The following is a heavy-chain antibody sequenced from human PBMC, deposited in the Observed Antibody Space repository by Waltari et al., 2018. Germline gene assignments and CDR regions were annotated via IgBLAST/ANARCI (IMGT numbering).Heavy chain of an antibody. Sequence: QVQLQESGPGLVKPSETLSLTCTFHGDFISSSYWSWLRQPPGKGLEWVGYIYTSVSTNYNTSLKSRLTILLDTSKNQFSLKLSSVTAADTAVYYCARASAYYTIDYWGQGTLVTVSS. V-gene: IGHV4-4*09. D-gene: IGHD3-3*01. J-gene: IGHJ4*02. CDR1: GDFISSSY. CDR3: ARASAYYTIDY. CDR2: IYTSVST.